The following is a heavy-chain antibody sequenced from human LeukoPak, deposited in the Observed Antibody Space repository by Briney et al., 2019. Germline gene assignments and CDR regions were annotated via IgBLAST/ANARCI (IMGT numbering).Heavy chain of an antibody. Sequence: SGTLSLTCTVSGGSLSNSYWTWLRQPPGKTLEWIGYISYSGTTNRNPSLKSRVSFSLDSSKNQISLTLTSVTAADTAVYFCARLLLDYSNDDGNFGGPHLPDWGQGTLATVSS. D-gene: IGHD3-10*01. J-gene: IGHJ4*02. CDR2: ISYSGTT. CDR1: GGSLSNSY. CDR3: ARLLLDYSNDDGNFGGPHLPD. V-gene: IGHV4-59*08.